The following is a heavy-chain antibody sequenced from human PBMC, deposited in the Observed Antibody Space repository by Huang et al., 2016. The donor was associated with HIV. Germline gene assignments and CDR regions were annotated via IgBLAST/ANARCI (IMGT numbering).Heavy chain of an antibody. CDR2: ISTFNGYT. V-gene: IGHV1-18*01. D-gene: IGHD2-15*01. J-gene: IGHJ6*02. CDR3: ARDLLNTGEEGNSPMDI. CDR1: GYTFLAFG. Sequence: GQLIQSGPEVKRPGASVKVSCKASGYTFLAFGVSWVRRAPGEGLEWMGWISTFNGYTNYAAKFRDRVTVSADTTTDTVSIEMRSLRFDDTAVYYCARDLLNTGEEGNSPMDIWGQGTMVTVSS.